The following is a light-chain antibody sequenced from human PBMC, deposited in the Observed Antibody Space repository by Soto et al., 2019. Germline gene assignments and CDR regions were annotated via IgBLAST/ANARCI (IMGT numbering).Light chain of an antibody. Sequence: EIVLTQSPATLSLSPGERATLSCRASQSVSGYLAWYQKKPGQAPRLLIYGASTRATGIPDRFSGSGSGTDFTLTISRLEPEDFAVYYCQQYGSSPITFGQGTRLEIK. J-gene: IGKJ5*01. CDR3: QQYGSSPIT. CDR2: GAS. V-gene: IGKV3-20*01. CDR1: QSVSGY.